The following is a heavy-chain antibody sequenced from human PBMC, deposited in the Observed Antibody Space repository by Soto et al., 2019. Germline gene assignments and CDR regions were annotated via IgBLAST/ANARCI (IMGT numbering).Heavy chain of an antibody. V-gene: IGHV3-33*01. D-gene: IGHD6-19*01. CDR1: GFTFSSYG. Sequence: HPGGSLRLSCAASGFTFSSYGMHWVRQAPGKGLEWVAVIWYDGSNKYYADSVRGRFTISRDNSKNTLYLQMNSLRAEDTAVYYCARSKGAVADLDYWGQGTLVTVSS. CDR3: ARSKGAVADLDY. J-gene: IGHJ4*02. CDR2: IWYDGSNK.